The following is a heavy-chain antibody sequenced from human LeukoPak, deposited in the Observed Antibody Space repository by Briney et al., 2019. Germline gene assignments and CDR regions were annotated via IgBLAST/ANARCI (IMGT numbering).Heavy chain of an antibody. CDR3: AREGDGGNSGFAY. CDR1: GFTFSGYN. V-gene: IGHV3-48*01. Sequence: GGSLRLSCAVSGFTFSGYNMNWVRQAPGKGLEWIAYISSTSVIYYADSLKGRFTISRDNTKNSLYLQMNSLRVDDTAVYYCAREGDGGNSGFAYWGQGTLVTVSS. CDR2: ISSTSVI. J-gene: IGHJ4*02. D-gene: IGHD4-23*01.